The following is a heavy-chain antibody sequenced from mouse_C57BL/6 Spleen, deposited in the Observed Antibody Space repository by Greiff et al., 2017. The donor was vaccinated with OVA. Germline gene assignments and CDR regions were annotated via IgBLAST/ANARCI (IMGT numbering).Heavy chain of an antibody. CDR2: ISSGSSTI. J-gene: IGHJ3*01. Sequence: EVKLVESGGGLVKPGGSLKLSCAASGFTFSDYGMHWVRQAPEKGLEWVAYISSGSSTIYYADTVKGRFTISRDNAKNTQFLQMTSLRSEDTAMYYCARGSSFAYWGQGTLVTVSA. CDR3: ARGSSFAY. V-gene: IGHV5-17*01. CDR1: GFTFSDYG.